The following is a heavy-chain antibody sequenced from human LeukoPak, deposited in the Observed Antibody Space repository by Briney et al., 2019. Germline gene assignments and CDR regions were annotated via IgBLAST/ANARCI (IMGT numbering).Heavy chain of an antibody. CDR2: ISGSGGST. CDR1: GFTFSSYA. CDR3: AKRRSYCDSSGYYGTADY. V-gene: IGHV3-23*01. Sequence: HPGGSLRLSFAASGFTFSSYAMSWVRQAPGKGLEWVSAISGSGGSTYYADSVKGRFTISRDNSKNTLYLQMNSLRAEDTAVYYCAKRRSYCDSSGYYGTADYWGQGTLVTVSS. J-gene: IGHJ4*02. D-gene: IGHD3-22*01.